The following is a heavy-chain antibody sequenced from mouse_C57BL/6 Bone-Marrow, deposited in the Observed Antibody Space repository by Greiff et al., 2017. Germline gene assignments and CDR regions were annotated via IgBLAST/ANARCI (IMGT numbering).Heavy chain of an antibody. CDR3: APYYYGSSGYFDV. CDR1: GFNIKDYY. J-gene: IGHJ1*03. Sequence: VQLQQSGAELVKPGASVKLSCTASGFNIKDYYMHWVKQRTEQGLEWIGRIDPEDGETKYAPKFQGKATITADPSSNTAYLQLSILTSADTAVYYCAPYYYGSSGYFDVWGTGTTVTVSS. CDR2: IDPEDGET. V-gene: IGHV14-2*01. D-gene: IGHD1-1*01.